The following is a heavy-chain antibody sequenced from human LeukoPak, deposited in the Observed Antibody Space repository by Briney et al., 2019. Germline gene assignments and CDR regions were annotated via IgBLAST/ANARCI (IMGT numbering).Heavy chain of an antibody. D-gene: IGHD3-22*01. CDR1: GYTFTGYC. J-gene: IGHJ4*02. Sequence: ASVKVSCKASGYTFTGYCMHWVRQAPGQGLEWMGWINPNSGGTNYAQKFQGRVTMTRDTSISTAYMELSRLRSDDTAVYYCARDPRSRSGYYDSIFDYWGQGTLVTVSS. V-gene: IGHV1-2*02. CDR3: ARDPRSRSGYYDSIFDY. CDR2: INPNSGGT.